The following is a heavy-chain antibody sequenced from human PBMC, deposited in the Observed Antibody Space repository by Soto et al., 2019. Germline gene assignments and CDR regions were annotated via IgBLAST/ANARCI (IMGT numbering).Heavy chain of an antibody. V-gene: IGHV3-74*01. D-gene: IGHD3-22*01. CDR1: GFTFSSYW. CDR3: AIRASYYDSSGYFDY. Sequence: EVQLVESGGGLVQPGGSLRLSCAASGFTFSSYWMHWVRQAPGKGLVWVSRINSDGSSTSYADSVKGRLTISRDNAKNTLYLPMNSLRAEDTAVYYCAIRASYYDSSGYFDYWGQGTLVTVSS. CDR2: INSDGSST. J-gene: IGHJ4*02.